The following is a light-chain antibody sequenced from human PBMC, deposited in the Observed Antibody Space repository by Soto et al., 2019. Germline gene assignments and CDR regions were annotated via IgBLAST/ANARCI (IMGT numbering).Light chain of an antibody. CDR2: AAS. V-gene: IGKV1-39*01. CDR3: QQSYSTPHT. J-gene: IGKJ1*01. Sequence: DIQMTQSPSSLSASVGDRDTITCRASQSISSYLNWYQQKPGKAPKLLIYAASSLQSGVPSRFSGSGSGTDFTLTISSLLPEDFATYYCQQSYSTPHTFGQGTKVDIK. CDR1: QSISSY.